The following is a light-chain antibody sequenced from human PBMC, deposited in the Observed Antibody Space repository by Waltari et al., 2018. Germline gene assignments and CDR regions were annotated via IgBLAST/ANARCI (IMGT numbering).Light chain of an antibody. CDR2: DVS. Sequence: QSALTQPASVSGSPGKSITISGTGTSSDVGGYNQVQEYQQHPGKAPKFMIYDVSKRPSGISNRFSGSKSGNTASLTISGLQAEDEADYYCNSYTSSNTWVFGGGTKLTVL. CDR3: NSYTSSNTWV. CDR1: SSDVGGYNQ. J-gene: IGLJ3*02. V-gene: IGLV2-14*03.